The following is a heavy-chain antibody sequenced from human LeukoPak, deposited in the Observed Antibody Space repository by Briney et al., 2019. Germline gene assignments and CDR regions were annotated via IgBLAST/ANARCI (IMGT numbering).Heavy chain of an antibody. D-gene: IGHD3-3*01. CDR2: ISYDGRQN. CDR1: GFTFSEYA. Sequence: GGSLRLSCTASGFTFSEYAMHWVRQAPGKGLEWVAVISYDGRQNYYGDSVKGRFTISRDNPKNTLYLQMNSLRDDDTAVYYCARVFLERLTSGYFDNWGQATLVTVSP. CDR3: ARVFLERLTSGYFDN. V-gene: IGHV3-30-3*01. J-gene: IGHJ4*02.